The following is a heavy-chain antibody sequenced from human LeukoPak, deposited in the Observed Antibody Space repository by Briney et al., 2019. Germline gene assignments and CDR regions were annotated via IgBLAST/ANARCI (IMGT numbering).Heavy chain of an antibody. V-gene: IGHV3-30*18. Sequence: GGSLRLCCAASGFTFSSYGMHWVRQAPGKGLEWVAIISYDGSNKYYADSVKGRFTISRDNSKNTLYLQMNSLRAEDTAVYYCAKDGEAYCSGGSCWYYFDYWGQGTLVTVSS. J-gene: IGHJ4*02. CDR2: ISYDGSNK. CDR3: AKDGEAYCSGGSCWYYFDY. CDR1: GFTFSSYG. D-gene: IGHD2-15*01.